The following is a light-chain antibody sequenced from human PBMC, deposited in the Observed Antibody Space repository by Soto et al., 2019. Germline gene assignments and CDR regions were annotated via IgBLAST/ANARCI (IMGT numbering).Light chain of an antibody. Sequence: VMPNSPSTLAAFPGEGATLSCMYSESVSSKLAWYQQKPGQAPRLLIYCASTRASGIPARFSGSGSGTEFTLIISSLQSEDAAVYYCQQYNSWLWTFGQGTKVDIK. J-gene: IGKJ1*01. CDR3: QQYNSWLWT. V-gene: IGKV3-15*01. CDR1: ESVSSK. CDR2: CAS.